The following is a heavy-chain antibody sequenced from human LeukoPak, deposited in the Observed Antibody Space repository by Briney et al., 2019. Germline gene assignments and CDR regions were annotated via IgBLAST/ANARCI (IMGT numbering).Heavy chain of an antibody. CDR3: AKDFYYGSGTYSGAFDI. CDR2: ISGSGGST. J-gene: IGHJ3*02. D-gene: IGHD3-10*01. Sequence: GGSLRLSCAASGFTFSSYAMSWVRQAPGKGLEWVSAISGSGGSTYYADSVKGRFTISRDNSKNTLYLQMNSLRAEDTAMYYCAKDFYYGSGTYSGAFDIWGQGTMVTVSS. CDR1: GFTFSSYA. V-gene: IGHV3-23*01.